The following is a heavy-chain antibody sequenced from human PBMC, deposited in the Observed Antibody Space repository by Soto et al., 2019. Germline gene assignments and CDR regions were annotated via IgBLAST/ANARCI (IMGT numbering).Heavy chain of an antibody. J-gene: IGHJ4*02. CDR3: ARQRRNIVGATYFDY. CDR2: IYYSGST. CDR1: GGSISSSSYY. V-gene: IGHV4-39*01. Sequence: SETLSLTCTVSGGSISSSSYYWGWIRQPPGKGLEWIGSIYYSGSTYYNPSLKSRVTISVDTSKNQFSLKLSSVTAADTAVYYCARQRRNIVGATYFDYWGQGTLVTVSS. D-gene: IGHD1-26*01.